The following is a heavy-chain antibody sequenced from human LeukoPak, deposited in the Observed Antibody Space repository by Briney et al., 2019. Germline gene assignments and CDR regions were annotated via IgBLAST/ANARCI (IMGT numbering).Heavy chain of an antibody. CDR1: GYTFRNYG. D-gene: IGHD6-19*01. Sequence: ASVKLSCKASGYTFRNYGITWVRQAPGQGLEWMGWIGIYNGNTDYAQKFQGRVTMTADTSTTTAHMELRSLRSDDTAVYYCARGRLKRVPFTKVAGALDYWGQGTRVTVSS. V-gene: IGHV1-18*01. CDR2: IGIYNGNT. CDR3: ARGRLKRVPFTKVAGALDY. J-gene: IGHJ4*02.